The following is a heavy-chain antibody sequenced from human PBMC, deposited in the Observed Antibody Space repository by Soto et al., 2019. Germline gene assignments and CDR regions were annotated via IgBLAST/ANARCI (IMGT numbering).Heavy chain of an antibody. V-gene: IGHV3-30-3*01. Sequence: GGTLRLSYATSGFTFSSYAMHWVRQAPGRGREGGALISHDGSNKHNADSVEGRFTISRDNSKNRLYLQMNSLRTEDTAVYYCAREWNAYDDKYEGLASWGQGNLVT. CDR3: AREWNAYDDKYEGLAS. CDR2: ISHDGSNK. J-gene: IGHJ4*02. D-gene: IGHD3-22*01. CDR1: GFTFSSYA.